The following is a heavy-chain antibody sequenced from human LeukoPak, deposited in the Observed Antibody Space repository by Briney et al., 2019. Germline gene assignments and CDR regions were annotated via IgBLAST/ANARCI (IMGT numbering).Heavy chain of an antibody. CDR2: IKHDGSEK. CDR1: GFTFSSYW. J-gene: IGHJ4*02. CDR3: ARVGSDVVVTDHFDY. V-gene: IGHV3-7*05. D-gene: IGHD2-21*02. Sequence: GGSLRLSCAASGFTFSSYWMSWVRQAPGKGLEWVANIKHDGSEKYYVDSVKGRFPISRDNAKNSLYLQMNSLRAEDTAVYYCARVGSDVVVTDHFDYWGQGTLVTVSS.